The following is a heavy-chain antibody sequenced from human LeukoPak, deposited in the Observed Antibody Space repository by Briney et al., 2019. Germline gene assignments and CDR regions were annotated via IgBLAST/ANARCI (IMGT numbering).Heavy chain of an antibody. J-gene: IGHJ4*02. V-gene: IGHV3-66*01. CDR2: IYSGGST. D-gene: IGHD3-10*01. Sequence: GGSLRLSCAASGFTFSNYGMHWVRQAPGKGLEWVSVIYSGGSTYYADSVKGRFTISRDNSKNTLYLQMNSLRAEDTAVYYCARGDGSGSYSAGTGFDYWGQGTLVTVSS. CDR1: GFTFSNYG. CDR3: ARGDGSGSYSAGTGFDY.